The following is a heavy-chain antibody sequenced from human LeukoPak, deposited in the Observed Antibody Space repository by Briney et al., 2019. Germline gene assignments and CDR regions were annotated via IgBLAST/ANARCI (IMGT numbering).Heavy chain of an antibody. V-gene: IGHV3-7*01. CDR3: ARDGLFSGYYDSSGYYDY. J-gene: IGHJ4*02. D-gene: IGHD3-22*01. CDR1: GFTFSSYW. CDR2: IKQDGSEK. Sequence: PGGSMRLSCAASGFTFSSYWMSWVRQAPGKGLEWVANIKQDGSEKYYVDSVKGRFTISRDNAKNSLYLQMNSLRAEDTAVYYCARDGLFSGYYDSSGYYDYWGQGTLVTVSS.